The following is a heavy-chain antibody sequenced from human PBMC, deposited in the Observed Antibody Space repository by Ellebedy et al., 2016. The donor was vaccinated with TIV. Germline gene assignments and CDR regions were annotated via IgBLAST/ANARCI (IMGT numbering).Heavy chain of an antibody. CDR1: GFTFRSYW. CDR2: VYSGGTP. CDR3: ARELEKCSGPSCYALGS. J-gene: IGHJ5*02. V-gene: IGHV3-66*01. D-gene: IGHD2-15*01. Sequence: PGGSLRLSCAASGFTFRSYWMHWVRQAPGKGLVWVSLVYSGGTPYYTDSVQGRFTISRDSSKNTLYLEMNSLRDEDTAVYYCARELEKCSGPSCYALGSWGRGTLVTVSS.